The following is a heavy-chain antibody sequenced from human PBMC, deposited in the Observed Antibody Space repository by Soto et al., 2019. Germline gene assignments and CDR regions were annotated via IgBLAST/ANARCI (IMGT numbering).Heavy chain of an antibody. V-gene: IGHV1-69*13. CDR1: GDTFSSYA. CDR2: IIPIFGTA. J-gene: IGHJ6*02. CDR3: ARGRDTAMVEYFYYYYGMDV. D-gene: IGHD5-18*01. Sequence: GASVKVSCKASGDTFSSYAISWVRQAPGQGLEWMGGIIPIFGTANYAQKFQGRVTITADESTSTAYMELSSLRSEDTAVYYCARGRDTAMVEYFYYYYGMDVWGQGTTVTVSS.